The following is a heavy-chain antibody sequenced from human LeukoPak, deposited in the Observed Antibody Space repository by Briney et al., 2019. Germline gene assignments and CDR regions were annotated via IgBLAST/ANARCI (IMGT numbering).Heavy chain of an antibody. CDR2: IYYSEST. Sequence: SETLSLTCTVSGGSISSYYWSWIRQPPGKGLEWIGYIYYSESTNYNPSLKSRVTISVDTSKNQFSLKLSSVTAADTAVYYCARGDTILDQDYWGQGTLVTVSS. D-gene: IGHD3-3*01. CDR3: ARGDTILDQDY. V-gene: IGHV4-59*01. CDR1: GGSISSYY. J-gene: IGHJ4*02.